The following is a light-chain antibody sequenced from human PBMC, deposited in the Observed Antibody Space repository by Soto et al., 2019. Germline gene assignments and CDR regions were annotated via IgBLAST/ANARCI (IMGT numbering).Light chain of an antibody. CDR1: QSVRTN. V-gene: IGKV3D-15*01. CDR2: GAS. J-gene: IGKJ5*01. Sequence: EFLVTQFPYTLSVPPGETVTLSCWASQSVRTNLAWYQQKPGQAPRLLIYGASTRASDTPARFSGSGSVTEFALTISSLQSEDFAVYYCQQYNNWPITFGQVTRLAI. CDR3: QQYNNWPIT.